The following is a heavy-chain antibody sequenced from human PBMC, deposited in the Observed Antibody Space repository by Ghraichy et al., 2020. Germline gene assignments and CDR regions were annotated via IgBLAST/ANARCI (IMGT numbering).Heavy chain of an antibody. V-gene: IGHV3-11*01. CDR1: GFTIRHYY. J-gene: IGHJ5*02. D-gene: IGHD2-2*01. CDR2: ISPTGDTI. Sequence: SCAASGFTIRHYYMSWIRQAPGKGLEWVSFISPTGDTIYYADSVKGRFTVSRDNTKNSLYLQMNTLRAEDTAVYYCARDAYPRPWVQGTLVIVSS. CDR3: ARDAYPRP.